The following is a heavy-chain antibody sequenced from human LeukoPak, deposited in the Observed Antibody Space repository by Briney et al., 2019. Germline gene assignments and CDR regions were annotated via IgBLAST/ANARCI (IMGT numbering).Heavy chain of an antibody. V-gene: IGHV1-3*01. CDR3: ARGSKSDWPLDH. D-gene: IGHD3-9*01. CDR1: GYTFKDYA. J-gene: IGHJ4*02. CDR2: INAGNGDT. Sequence: ASVKVACKASGYTFKDYAMHWVRQAPGQRVEWMGCINAGNGDTRYSQKFQGRVTITRDTSASTAYIELRSLRSEDTAMYYCARGSKSDWPLDHGGQEPLVTISS.